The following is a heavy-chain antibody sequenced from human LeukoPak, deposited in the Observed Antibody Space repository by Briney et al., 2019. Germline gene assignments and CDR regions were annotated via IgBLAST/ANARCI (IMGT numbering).Heavy chain of an antibody. CDR1: GFTCSNCA. CDR3: ARDLESDYNYMDV. Sequence: GGSLRLSCAASGFTCSNCAMHWVRQAPGKGLEWVAVISYDGSKKYYADSVKGRFTISRDNAKNSLYLQMNSLRAEDTAVYYCARDLESDYNYMDVWGKGTTVTVSS. D-gene: IGHD4-17*01. CDR2: ISYDGSKK. J-gene: IGHJ6*03. V-gene: IGHV3-30*04.